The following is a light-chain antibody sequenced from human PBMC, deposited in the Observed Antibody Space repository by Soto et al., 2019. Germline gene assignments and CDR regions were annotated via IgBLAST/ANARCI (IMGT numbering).Light chain of an antibody. CDR1: QTLLSMSINKNY. Sequence: IAMTQSPDSLAVSLVESATINYKSSQTLLSMSINKNYLAWYQQTPGQPPKMLIYWASTRASAVPDRFSGSGSRTDFTLTITRLQAEDLATYYCQQYLDTPITFGQGTRLEIK. CDR3: QQYLDTPIT. J-gene: IGKJ5*01. CDR2: WAS. V-gene: IGKV4-1*01.